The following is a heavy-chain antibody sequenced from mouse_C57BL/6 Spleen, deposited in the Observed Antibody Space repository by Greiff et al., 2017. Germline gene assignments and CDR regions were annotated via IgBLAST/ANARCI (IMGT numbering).Heavy chain of an antibody. CDR2: IWTSGGT. Sequence: QVQLQQSGPGLVAPSQSLSITCTVSGFSLTSYAISWVRQPPGKGLEWLGVIWTSGGTNYNSALKSRLSISKDNSKSQVFLKMNSLQTDDTARYYCARRSYDWYFDVWGTGTTVTVSS. V-gene: IGHV2-9-1*01. CDR1: GFSLTSYA. J-gene: IGHJ1*03. CDR3: ARRSYDWYFDV. D-gene: IGHD2-12*01.